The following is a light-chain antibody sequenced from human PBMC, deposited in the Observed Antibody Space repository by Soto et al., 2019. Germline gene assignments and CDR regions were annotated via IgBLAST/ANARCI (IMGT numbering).Light chain of an antibody. CDR2: AAS. J-gene: IGKJ1*01. CDR3: QKYNSAQWT. V-gene: IGKV1-27*01. CDR1: QGISNY. Sequence: DIQMTQSPSSLSASVGDRVTITCRASQGISNYLAWYQQNPGKVPKLLIYAASTSQSGVLSRFSGSGSGTDFTLTISSLQPEDDATYYCQKYNSAQWTFGQGTKVEIK.